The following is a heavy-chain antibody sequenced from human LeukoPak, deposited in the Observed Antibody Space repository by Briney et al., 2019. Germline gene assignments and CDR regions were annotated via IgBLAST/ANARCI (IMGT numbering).Heavy chain of an antibody. Sequence: ASVKVSCKASGYTFTSYDINWVRQATGQGLEWMGWMNPNSGNTGYAQKFQGRVTTTRNTSISTAYMELSSLRSEDTAVYYCARGTGYSSSWYGSRAFDIWGQGTMVTVSS. CDR2: MNPNSGNT. J-gene: IGHJ3*02. V-gene: IGHV1-8*01. D-gene: IGHD6-13*01. CDR3: ARGTGYSSSWYGSRAFDI. CDR1: GYTFTSYD.